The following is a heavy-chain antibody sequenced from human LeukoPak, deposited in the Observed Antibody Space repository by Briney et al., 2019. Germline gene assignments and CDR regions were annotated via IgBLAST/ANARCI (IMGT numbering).Heavy chain of an antibody. V-gene: IGHV3-23*01. CDR3: AKDPYGYNSYYFDY. J-gene: IGHJ4*02. Sequence: PGGSLRLSCAASGFAFSGYAMSWVRQAPGKGLEWVSAISSSGGSTYYADSVKGRFTISRDNSKNTLYLQMNSLRVEDTAVYYCAKDPYGYNSYYFDYWGQGTLGTVSS. CDR2: ISSSGGST. D-gene: IGHD5-24*01. CDR1: GFAFSGYA.